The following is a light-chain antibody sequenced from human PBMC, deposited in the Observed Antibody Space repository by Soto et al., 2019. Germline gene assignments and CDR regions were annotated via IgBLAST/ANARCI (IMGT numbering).Light chain of an antibody. CDR1: QSVLYSSNNKNY. CDR3: QQYESTPPT. CDR2: CAS. V-gene: IGKV4-1*01. Sequence: DIVMTQSPDSLAVSLGERATINCKSSQSVLYSSNNKNYLAWYQQRPGQPPKLLIYCASTRESGVPDRFSGSGSGTDFTLTITSLQAEDVAVYCCQQYESTPPTFGQGTKLEIK. J-gene: IGKJ2*01.